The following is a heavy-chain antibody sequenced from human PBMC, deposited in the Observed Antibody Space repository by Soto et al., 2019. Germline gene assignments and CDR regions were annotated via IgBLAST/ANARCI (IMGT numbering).Heavy chain of an antibody. CDR1: GYTFTGYY. V-gene: IGHV1-2*04. Sequence: ASVKVSCKASGYTFTGYYMHWVRQAPGQGLEWMGWINPNSGGTNYAQKFQGWVTMTRDTSISTAYMELSRLRSDDTAVYYCARHPASGYFDWLTLDFCGQGTLRTLSS. D-gene: IGHD3-9*01. CDR2: INPNSGGT. J-gene: IGHJ4*02. CDR3: ARHPASGYFDWLTLDF.